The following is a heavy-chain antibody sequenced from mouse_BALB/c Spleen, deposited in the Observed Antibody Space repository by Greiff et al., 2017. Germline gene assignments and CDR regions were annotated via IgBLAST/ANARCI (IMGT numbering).Heavy chain of an antibody. D-gene: IGHD1-2*01. CDR2: ISNGGGST. J-gene: IGHJ2*01. Sequence: EVMLVESGGGLVQPGGSLKLSCAASGFTFSSYTMSWVRQTPEKRLEWVAYISNGGGSTYYPDTVKGRFTISRDNAKNTLYLQMSSLKSEDTAMYYCAREGFITTAPYFDYWGQGTTLTGSS. V-gene: IGHV5-12-2*01. CDR1: GFTFSSYT. CDR3: AREGFITTAPYFDY.